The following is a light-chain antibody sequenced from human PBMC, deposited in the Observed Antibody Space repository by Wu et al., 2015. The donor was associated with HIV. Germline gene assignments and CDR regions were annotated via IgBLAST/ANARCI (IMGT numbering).Light chain of an antibody. V-gene: IGKV3-11*01. Sequence: EIVLTQSPATLSLSPGERATLSCRASQSLGSDLVWYQQKPGQAPRLLIYDASNRATGIPARFSGSGSGTDFTLTISRLEPGDFAVYYCQQYISSPWTFGQGTKVGNQ. J-gene: IGKJ1*01. CDR2: DAS. CDR1: QSLGSD. CDR3: QQYISSPWT.